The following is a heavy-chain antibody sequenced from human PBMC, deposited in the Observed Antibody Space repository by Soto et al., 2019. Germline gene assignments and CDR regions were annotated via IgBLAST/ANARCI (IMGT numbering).Heavy chain of an antibody. V-gene: IGHV4-39*07. D-gene: IGHD6-13*01. CDR3: AREAAGSISIDY. CDR1: AGTISTGTYY. CDR2: FFIGGNT. Sequence: ETLCLTCTVSAGTISTGTYYWGWMRQPQGKGPEWIAGFFIGGNTYYNPSLKSRVTISVDTSKNQFSLKLSSVTAADTAVYYCAREAAGSISIDYWGQGTLVTVS. J-gene: IGHJ4*02.